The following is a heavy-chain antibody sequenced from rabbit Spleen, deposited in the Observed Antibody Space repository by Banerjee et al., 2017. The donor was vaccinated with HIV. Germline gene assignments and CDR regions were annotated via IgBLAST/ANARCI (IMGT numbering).Heavy chain of an antibody. Sequence: EQLEESGGGLVKPEGSLTLTCTASGFSFSNANWMCWVRQAPGKGLEWIACIYGGGSSNEYYASWPKGRFTISKIASTTVTLQMNILTAADTATYFCVRGWSGGIANYVDYFNLWGQGTLVTVS. CDR1: GFSFSNANW. D-gene: IGHD4-2*01. V-gene: IGHV1S45*01. CDR2: IYGGGSSNE. CDR3: VRGWSGGIANYVDYFNL. J-gene: IGHJ4*01.